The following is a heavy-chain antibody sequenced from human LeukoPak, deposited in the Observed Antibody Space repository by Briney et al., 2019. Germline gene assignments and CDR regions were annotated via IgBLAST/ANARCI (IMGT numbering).Heavy chain of an antibody. CDR3: ARGKPPYPSCDS. V-gene: IGHV4-34*01. D-gene: IGHD2-2*02. J-gene: IGHJ4*02. Sequence: SETLSLTCAVYGGPFSGYYWSWIRQPPGKGLEWIGEINHSGSTNYNPSLKSRVTISVDTSKNQFSLKLSSVPAADTAVSYCARGKPPYPSCDSWGPGTLVTVSS. CDR1: GGPFSGYY. CDR2: INHSGST.